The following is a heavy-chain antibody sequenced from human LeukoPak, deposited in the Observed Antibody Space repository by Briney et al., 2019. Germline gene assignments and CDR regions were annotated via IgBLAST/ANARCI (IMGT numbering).Heavy chain of an antibody. D-gene: IGHD6-13*01. V-gene: IGHV3-53*01. Sequence: GGSLRLSCAASGFTVSSNYMSWVRQAPGKGLEWVSIIYSGGSTYYADSVKGRFTISRDNAKNSLSLQMNSLKTEDTALYFCTTSYSGNSWYDWFGPWGQGTLVTVSS. J-gene: IGHJ5*02. CDR1: GFTVSSNY. CDR3: TTSYSGNSWYDWFGP. CDR2: IYSGGST.